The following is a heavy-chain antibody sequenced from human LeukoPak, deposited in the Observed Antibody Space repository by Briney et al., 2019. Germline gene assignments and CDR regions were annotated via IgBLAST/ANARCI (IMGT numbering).Heavy chain of an antibody. CDR2: ISSSNSTI. J-gene: IGHJ4*02. CDR3: ARDQTVGIDY. D-gene: IGHD4-23*01. CDR1: GFTFSDFN. V-gene: IGHV3-11*01. Sequence: GGSLRLSCAAPGFTFSDFNMSWIRQAPGKGLEWVSYISSSNSTIYYADSVKGRFTISRDNAKKSLYLQMNSLRAEDTAVYYCARDQTVGIDYWGQGTLVTVSS.